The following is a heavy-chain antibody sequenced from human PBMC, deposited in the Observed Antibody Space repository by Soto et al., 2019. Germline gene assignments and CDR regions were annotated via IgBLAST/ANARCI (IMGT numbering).Heavy chain of an antibody. V-gene: IGHV1-8*01. CDR2: MNPNSGNT. CDR1: GYTFTSYD. J-gene: IGHJ6*02. D-gene: IGHD1-20*01. Sequence: ASVKVSCKASGYTFTSYDINWVRQATGQGLEWMGWMNPNSGNTGYAQKFQGRVTMTRNTSISTAYMELSSLRSEDTAVYYCARGAGITGITYNYYYYYRMDLAGQGTTVTVSS. CDR3: ARGAGITGITYNYYYYYRMDL.